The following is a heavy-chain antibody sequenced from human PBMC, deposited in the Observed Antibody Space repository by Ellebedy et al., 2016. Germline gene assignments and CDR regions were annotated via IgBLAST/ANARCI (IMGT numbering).Heavy chain of an antibody. CDR3: ARVLRQRYSNTVWKSTYNYDAMDV. CDR1: GGSINNYY. D-gene: IGHD5-24*01. V-gene: IGHV4-59*01. Sequence: SETLSLXXSVSGGSINNYYRSWIRQPPGKGLEWIGYVYYGASARYNPSLGSRVTVSADTSKNQFSLRLSSVTPADTAVYYCARVLRQRYSNTVWKSTYNYDAMDVWGQGTTVTVSS. J-gene: IGHJ6*02. CDR2: VYYGASA.